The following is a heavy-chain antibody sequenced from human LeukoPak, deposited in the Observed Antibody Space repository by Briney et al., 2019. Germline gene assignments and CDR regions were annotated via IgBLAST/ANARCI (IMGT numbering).Heavy chain of an antibody. CDR3: AKVSPYYDILTGSRMDV. D-gene: IGHD3-9*01. V-gene: IGHV3-30*18. Sequence: GGSLRLSCAASGFTFSSYTMNWVRQAPGKGLEWVAVISYDGSNKYYADSVKGRFTISRDNSKNTLYLQMNSLRAEDTAVYYCAKVSPYYDILTGSRMDVWGQGTTVTVSS. CDR2: ISYDGSNK. J-gene: IGHJ6*02. CDR1: GFTFSSYT.